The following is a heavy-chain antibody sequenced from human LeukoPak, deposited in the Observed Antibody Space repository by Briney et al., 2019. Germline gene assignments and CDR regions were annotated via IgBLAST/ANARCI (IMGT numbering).Heavy chain of an antibody. D-gene: IGHD3-22*01. CDR2: ISSSSSYI. J-gene: IGHJ3*02. Sequence: PGGSLRLSCAASGFTFSSYSMNWVRQAPGKGLEWVSSISSSSSYIYYADSVKGRFTISRDNAKNSLYLQMNSLRAEDTAVYYCARDHYDSSGYYAASDAFDIWGRGTMVTASS. CDR3: ARDHYDSSGYYAASDAFDI. CDR1: GFTFSSYS. V-gene: IGHV3-21*01.